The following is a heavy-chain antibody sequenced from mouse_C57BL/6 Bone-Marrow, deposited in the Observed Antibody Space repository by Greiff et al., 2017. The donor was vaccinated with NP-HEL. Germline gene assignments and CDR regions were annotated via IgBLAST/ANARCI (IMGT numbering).Heavy chain of an antibody. Sequence: EVKLVESGGGLVKPGGSLKLSCAASGFTFSSYAMSWVRQTPEKRLEWVATISDGGSYTYYPDNVKGRFTISRDNAKNNLYLQMSQLKSEDTAMYYCAREFDGYPYYFDYWGQGTTLTVSS. D-gene: IGHD2-3*01. V-gene: IGHV5-4*01. CDR1: GFTFSSYA. CDR3: AREFDGYPYYFDY. J-gene: IGHJ2*01. CDR2: ISDGGSYT.